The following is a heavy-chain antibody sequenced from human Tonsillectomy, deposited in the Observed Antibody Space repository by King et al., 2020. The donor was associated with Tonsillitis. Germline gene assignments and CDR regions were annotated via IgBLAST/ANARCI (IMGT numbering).Heavy chain of an antibody. Sequence: QVQLVESGGGEVQPGRSVRLSCAASGFIFSSYGMHWVRQAPGKGLEWVAVISYDGSNKYYGESVKGRFTISRDNSKNTRYPQMNSLRAEDTAGYYCANDYVGRGYSFVIWGQGTKVTVSS. D-gene: IGHD4-23*01. CDR1: GFIFSSYG. V-gene: IGHV3-30*18. CDR2: ISYDGSNK. J-gene: IGHJ3*02. CDR3: ANDYVGRGYSFVI.